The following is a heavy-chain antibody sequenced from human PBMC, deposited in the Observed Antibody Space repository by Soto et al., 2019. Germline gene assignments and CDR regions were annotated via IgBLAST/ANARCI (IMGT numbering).Heavy chain of an antibody. J-gene: IGHJ6*02. V-gene: IGHV1-18*04. CDR3: ARRSMMRETAARYYYALDV. Sequence: QAQLVQPGGEVKTPGASVKVSCQASGYGFSSYGITWVRQAPGQGLEWLGWISGYNGATNYAQRFQDRVTMTTDTSSSTGYMELRSLRFDATAVSYCARRSMMRETAARYYYALDVWGQGTALIVSS. CDR1: GYGFSSYG. D-gene: IGHD5-18*01. CDR2: ISGYNGAT.